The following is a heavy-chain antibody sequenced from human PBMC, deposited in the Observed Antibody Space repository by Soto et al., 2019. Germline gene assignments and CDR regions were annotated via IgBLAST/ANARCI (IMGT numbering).Heavy chain of an antibody. D-gene: IGHD6-19*01. J-gene: IGHJ4*02. Sequence: PGGSLRLSCAASGFTFSSFLMHWVRQAPGKGLEWVASLLYDGSNENYADSVKGRFTISRDNSKSTLYLQMNSLRAEDTAVYYCARTNSSGFYFDYWGQGTLVTVSS. CDR2: LLYDGSNE. V-gene: IGHV3-30*04. CDR1: GFTFSSFL. CDR3: ARTNSSGFYFDY.